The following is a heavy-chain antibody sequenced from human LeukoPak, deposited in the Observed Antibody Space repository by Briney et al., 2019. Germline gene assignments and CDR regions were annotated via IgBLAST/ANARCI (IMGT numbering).Heavy chain of an antibody. Sequence: GGSLRLSCAASGFTFSNAWMSWVRQAPGKGLEWVGRIKSKTDGGTTDYAAPVKGRFTISRDDSKNTLYLQMNSRKTEDTAVYYRTTGPQYDFWSGYSSFDYWGQGTLVTVSS. J-gene: IGHJ4*02. CDR3: TTGPQYDFWSGYSSFDY. V-gene: IGHV3-15*01. CDR1: GFTFSNAW. D-gene: IGHD3-3*01. CDR2: IKSKTDGGTT.